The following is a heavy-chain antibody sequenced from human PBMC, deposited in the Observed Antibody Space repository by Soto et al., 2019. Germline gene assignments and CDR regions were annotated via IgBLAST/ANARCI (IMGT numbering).Heavy chain of an antibody. Sequence: GGSLRLSCVASGFTFSSYAMHWVRQAPGKGLEWVAVISYDGSNKYYADSVKGRFTISRDNSKNTLYLQMNSLRAEDSAVYYCARDRRSGYDYYYGMDVWGQGTTVTVSS. D-gene: IGHD6-19*01. J-gene: IGHJ6*02. CDR3: ARDRRSGYDYYYGMDV. V-gene: IGHV3-30*04. CDR1: GFTFSSYA. CDR2: ISYDGSNK.